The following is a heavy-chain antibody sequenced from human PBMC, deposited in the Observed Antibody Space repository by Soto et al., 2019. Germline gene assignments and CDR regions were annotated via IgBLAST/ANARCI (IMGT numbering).Heavy chain of an antibody. V-gene: IGHV3-21*01. CDR3: ARDPSGGSS. CDR2: ISSSSSYI. D-gene: IGHD3-10*01. J-gene: IGHJ4*02. Sequence: GGSLRLSCAPSGFTFSSYSMNWVRQAPRKALEWVSSISSSSSYIYYADSVKGRFTISRDHAKNSLYLQMNRLRATATAAYYCARDPSGGSSCGRGTLGTVCS. CDR1: GFTFSSYS.